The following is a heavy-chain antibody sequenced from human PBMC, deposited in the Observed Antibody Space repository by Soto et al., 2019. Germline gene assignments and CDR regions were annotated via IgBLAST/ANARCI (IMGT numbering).Heavy chain of an antibody. J-gene: IGHJ4*02. CDR3: ANLVDGLNGWYNFFDY. D-gene: IGHD6-19*01. V-gene: IGHV3-23*01. CDR1: GFTFSSYA. Sequence: EVQLLESGGGLVQPGGSLRLSGAASGFTFSSYAMSWVRQAPGKGLEWVSAISGSGHRTYYADSVKGRFTISRDSSKNTLYLQMNSLRAEDTAVYYCANLVDGLNGWYNFFDYWGQGTMVTVSS. CDR2: ISGSGHRT.